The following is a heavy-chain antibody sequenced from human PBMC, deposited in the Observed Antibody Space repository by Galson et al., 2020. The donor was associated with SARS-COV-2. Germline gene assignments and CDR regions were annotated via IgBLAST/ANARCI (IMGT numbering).Heavy chain of an antibody. V-gene: IGHV4-34*01. Sequence: SETLSLTCAVYGGSFSGYYWSWIRQPPGKGLEWIGEINHSGSTNYNPSLKSRVTISVDTSKNQFSLKLSSVTAADTAVYYCARVHRPRYCSGGSCWGSLYYYYGMDVWLLGTTVTVSS. CDR2: INHSGST. CDR3: ARVHRPRYCSGGSCWGSLYYYYGMDV. D-gene: IGHD2-15*01. J-gene: IGHJ6*02. CDR1: GGSFSGYY.